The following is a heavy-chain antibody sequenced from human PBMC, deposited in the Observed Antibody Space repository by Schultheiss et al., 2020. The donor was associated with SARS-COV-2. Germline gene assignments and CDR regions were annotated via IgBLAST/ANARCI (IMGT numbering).Heavy chain of an antibody. D-gene: IGHD5-12*01. V-gene: IGHV3-23*01. CDR3: ARGMNSGWHPDPRYYYGMDV. Sequence: GGSLRLSCAASGFIFSACNMNWVRQAPGKGLEWVSAISGSGGSTYYADSVKGRFTISRDNSKNTLHLQMNSLRAEDTAVYYCARGMNSGWHPDPRYYYGMDVWGQGTTVTVSS. J-gene: IGHJ6*02. CDR1: GFIFSACN. CDR2: ISGSGGST.